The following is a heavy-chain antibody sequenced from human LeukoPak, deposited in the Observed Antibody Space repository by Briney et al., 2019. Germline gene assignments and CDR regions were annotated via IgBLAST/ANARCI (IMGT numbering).Heavy chain of an antibody. J-gene: IGHJ4*02. CDR3: ARGNTYYYDSSGYPDRY. D-gene: IGHD3-22*01. CDR1: GYTFTGYY. Sequence: ASVKVSCTASGYTFTGYYMHWVRQAPGQGLEWMGWINPNSGSTNYAQKFQGRVTMTRDTSISTAYMELSRLRSDDTAVYYCARGNTYYYDSSGYPDRYWGQGTLVTVSS. V-gene: IGHV1-2*02. CDR2: INPNSGST.